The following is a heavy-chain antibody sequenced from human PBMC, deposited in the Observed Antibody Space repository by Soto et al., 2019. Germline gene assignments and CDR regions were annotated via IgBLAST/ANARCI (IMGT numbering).Heavy chain of an antibody. V-gene: IGHV4-59*01. CDR1: GGSISSYY. Sequence: PSETLSLTCTVSGGSISSYYWSWIRQPPGKGLEWIGYIYYSGSTNYNPSLKSRVTISVDTSKNQFSLKLSSVTAADTAVYYCARDLYKTGAFDYWGQGTLVTVSS. CDR2: IYYSGST. D-gene: IGHD7-27*01. CDR3: ARDLYKTGAFDY. J-gene: IGHJ4*02.